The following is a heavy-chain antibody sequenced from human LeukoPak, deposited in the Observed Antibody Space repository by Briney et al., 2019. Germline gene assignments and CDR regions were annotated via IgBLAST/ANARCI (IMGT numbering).Heavy chain of an antibody. Sequence: ESGGGLVQPGGSLRLSCAASGFTFSSYAMSWLRQAPGNGLEWVSAISGSGGSTYYADSVKGRFTISRDNSKNTLYLQMKRLRAEDTAIYFCARDGSLPHYGGQGTLVTVSS. CDR1: GFTFSSYA. D-gene: IGHD3-16*01. CDR2: ISGSGGST. J-gene: IGHJ1*01. CDR3: ARDGSLPHY. V-gene: IGHV3-23*01.